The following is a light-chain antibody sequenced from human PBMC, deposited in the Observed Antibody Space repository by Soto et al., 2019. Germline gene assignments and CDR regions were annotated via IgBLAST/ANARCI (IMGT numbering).Light chain of an antibody. CDR3: CSYAGSSTL. V-gene: IGLV2-23*03. J-gene: IGLJ1*01. CDR2: KGS. CDR1: SSDVGSYNL. Sequence: QSALTQPASVSGSPGQSITISCTGTSSDVGSYNLVSWYQQHPGKAPKLMIYKGSKRPSGVSNRFSGSKSGNTASLTISGLQAEDEADYYCCSYAGSSTLFGTGTKVTVL.